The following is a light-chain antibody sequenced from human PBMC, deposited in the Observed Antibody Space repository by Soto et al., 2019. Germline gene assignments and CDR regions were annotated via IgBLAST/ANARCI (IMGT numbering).Light chain of an antibody. CDR3: AAWDDSLRGVV. Sequence: QSVLTQPPSASGTPGQRVSISCSGRTSNIGSNYVYWYQQLPGTAPKLLIYRSDQRPSVVPDRFSGSKSGTSASLAISGLRSEDEADYYCAAWDDSLRGVVFGGGTKLTVL. J-gene: IGLJ2*01. CDR2: RSD. V-gene: IGLV1-47*01. CDR1: TSNIGSNY.